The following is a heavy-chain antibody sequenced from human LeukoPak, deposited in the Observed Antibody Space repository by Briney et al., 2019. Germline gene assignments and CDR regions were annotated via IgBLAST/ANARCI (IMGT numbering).Heavy chain of an antibody. Sequence: SETLSLTCTVSGGSISSGGYYWSWIRQHPGKGLECIGYIYYSGSTYYNPSLKSRVTISVDTSKNQSSLKLSSVTAADTAVYYCARLQLRAYYMDVWGKGTTVTVSS. CDR3: ARLQLRAYYMDV. CDR1: GGSISSGGYY. CDR2: IYYSGST. D-gene: IGHD1-7*01. J-gene: IGHJ6*03. V-gene: IGHV4-31*03.